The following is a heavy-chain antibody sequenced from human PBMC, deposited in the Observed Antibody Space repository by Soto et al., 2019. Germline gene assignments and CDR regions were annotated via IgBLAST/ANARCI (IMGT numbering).Heavy chain of an antibody. J-gene: IGHJ4*02. CDR2: ISGSGGST. D-gene: IGHD6-19*01. CDR3: AKVSSGWYSNFDY. CDR1: GFTFSSYA. Sequence: EVQLLESGGGLVQPGGSLRLYCAASGFTFSSYAMSWVLQAPGKGLERVSAISGSGGSTYYADSVKRRFTISRDNYKNTLYLQMNSVRAEDTAVYYCAKVSSGWYSNFDYWGQGTLVTVSS. V-gene: IGHV3-23*01.